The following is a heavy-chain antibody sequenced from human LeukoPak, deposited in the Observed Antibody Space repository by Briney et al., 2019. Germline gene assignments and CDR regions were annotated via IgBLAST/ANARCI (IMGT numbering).Heavy chain of an antibody. J-gene: IGHJ6*03. CDR1: GGSISSYY. CDR3: AGEIKLGYSSSWFHYYYYYMDV. D-gene: IGHD6-13*01. CDR2: IHYSGST. Sequence: SETLSLTCTVSGGSISSYYWSWIRQPPGKGLEWIGYIHYSGSTHYNPSLKSRVTISVATSKNQFSLKPSSVTAADTAVYYCAGEIKLGYSSSWFHYYYYYMDVWGKGTTVTVSS. V-gene: IGHV4-59*12.